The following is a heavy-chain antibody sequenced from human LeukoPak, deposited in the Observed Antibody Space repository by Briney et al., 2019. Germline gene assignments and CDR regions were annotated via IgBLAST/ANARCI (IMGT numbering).Heavy chain of an antibody. CDR3: VRDDPGCFDP. Sequence: SETLSLTCSVSGGSISTYSWSWIRQPAGKGLEWIGRIYSSGTNYYNPSLKSRVTMSLDTSRKQVSLDLRSVTAADTAVYYCVRDDPGCFDPWGRGTLVTVSS. V-gene: IGHV4-4*07. CDR2: IYSSGTN. D-gene: IGHD4/OR15-4a*01. CDR1: GGSISTYS. J-gene: IGHJ5*02.